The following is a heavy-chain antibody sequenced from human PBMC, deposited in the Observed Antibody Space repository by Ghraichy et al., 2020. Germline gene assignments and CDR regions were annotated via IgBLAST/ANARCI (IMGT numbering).Heavy chain of an antibody. D-gene: IGHD2-2*01. J-gene: IGHJ2*01. CDR1: GFTFSSYA. CDR3: AKRADGCSTSCHNWYFDL. CDR2: MTGSGYTT. Sequence: LSLTCAASGFTFSSYAMSWVRQAPGKGLEWVSVMTGSGYTTYYADSVKGRFTISRDNSKKTLYLQMNSLRAEDTAVYYCAKRADGCSTSCHNWYFDLWGRDTLVTVSS. V-gene: IGHV3-23*01.